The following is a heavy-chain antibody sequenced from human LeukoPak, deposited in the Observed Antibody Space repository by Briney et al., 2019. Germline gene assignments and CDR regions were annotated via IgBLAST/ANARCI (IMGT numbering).Heavy chain of an antibody. V-gene: IGHV3-48*03. J-gene: IGHJ4*02. D-gene: IGHD3-16*02. CDR2: TSSSGSTI. CDR3: ATASERYDYVWGSYRPPEY. Sequence: PGGSLRLSCAASGFTFSSYEMNWVRQAPGKGLEWVSYTSSSGSTIYYADSVKGRFTISRDNAKNSLYLQMNSLRAEDTAVYYCATASERYDYVWGSYRPPEYWGQGTLVTVSP. CDR1: GFTFSSYE.